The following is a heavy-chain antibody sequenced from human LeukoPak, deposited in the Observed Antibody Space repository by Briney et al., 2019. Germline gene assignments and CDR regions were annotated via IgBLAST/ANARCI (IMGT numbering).Heavy chain of an antibody. V-gene: IGHV3-23*01. D-gene: IGHD4-17*01. CDR1: EFTFNIHG. J-gene: IGHJ6*03. CDR3: AGMTTVTTYYYYYYYMDV. Sequence: GGSLRLSCAASEFTFNIHGMNWVRQAPGKGPEWVSGIGPSGDKTYYADSVKGRFTISRDNSENTVYLQMNSLRAEDTAVYYCAGMTTVTTYYYYYYYMDVWGKGTTVTISS. CDR2: IGPSGDKT.